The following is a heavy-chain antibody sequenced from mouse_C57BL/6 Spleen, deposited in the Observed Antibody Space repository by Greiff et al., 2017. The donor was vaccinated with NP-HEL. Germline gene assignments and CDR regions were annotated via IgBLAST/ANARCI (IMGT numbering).Heavy chain of an antibody. CDR3: ARERSPYSKEGAMDY. CDR2: IYPGDGDT. J-gene: IGHJ4*01. V-gene: IGHV1-80*01. D-gene: IGHD2-5*01. CDR1: GYAFRSYW. Sequence: QVQLQQSGAELVKPGASVKISCKASGYAFRSYWMNWVKQRPGKGLEWIGQIYPGDGDTNYNGKFKGKATLTADKASSTAYMQLSSLTSEDSAVYFCARERSPYSKEGAMDYWGQGTSVTVSS.